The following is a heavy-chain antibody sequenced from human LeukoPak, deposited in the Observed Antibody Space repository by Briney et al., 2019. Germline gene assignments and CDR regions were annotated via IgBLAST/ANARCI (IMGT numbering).Heavy chain of an antibody. CDR2: ITDTGANT. J-gene: IGHJ4*02. CDR1: GFTFSNYA. CDR3: AKAPVTSCRGAFCYPFDS. Sequence: PGGSLRLSCAASGFTFSNYAMNWVRQAPGKGLEWVSGITDTGANTYYADSVKGRFTISRDNSKNTLYLQMNSLRVEDAAVYYCAKAPVTSCRGAFCYPFDSWGQGTLVTVSS. V-gene: IGHV3-23*01. D-gene: IGHD2-15*01.